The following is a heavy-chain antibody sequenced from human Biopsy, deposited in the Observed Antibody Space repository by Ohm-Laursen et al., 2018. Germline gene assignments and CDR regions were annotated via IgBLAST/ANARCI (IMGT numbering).Heavy chain of an antibody. CDR3: GRAVRNQLLTDP. D-gene: IGHD1-7*01. Sequence: GASVKVSCKASGYTFTSYDITWVRQASGQGPEWIGWLNPVSGNSNFGQKFRGRVTVTSDTSISTAYMELRGLTSDDPATYYCGRAVRNQLLTDPWGQGTLVTVTS. J-gene: IGHJ5*02. V-gene: IGHV1-8*01. CDR1: GYTFTSYD. CDR2: LNPVSGNS.